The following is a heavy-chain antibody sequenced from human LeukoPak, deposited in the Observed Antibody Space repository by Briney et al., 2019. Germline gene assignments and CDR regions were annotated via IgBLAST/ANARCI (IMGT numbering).Heavy chain of an antibody. V-gene: IGHV3-73*01. CDR1: GFTFNGSA. J-gene: IGHJ4*02. CDR3: TRRHYGDYVVDN. D-gene: IGHD4-17*01. Sequence: GGSLKLSCATSGFTFNGSALHWVCQASGQGLEWVGRIRSKAHRYATAYAASVKGRFTVSRDDSKNMAYLQMNSLKTEDTAIYYCTRRHYGDYVVDNWGQGTLVTVSS. CDR2: IRSKAHRYAT.